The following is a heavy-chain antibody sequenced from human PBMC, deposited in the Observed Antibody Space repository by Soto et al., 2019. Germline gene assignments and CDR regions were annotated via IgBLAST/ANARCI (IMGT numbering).Heavy chain of an antibody. Sequence: EPLALTCTVSGGSISSRSYYWGWISQPPGKGLVWIGSIYYSGNAYYNPSLKSRVAVSVDTSKNQFSLNSLRTEDTAVYYCARSIETDSSGYYGPTVRSSPFYWVQGTLVTVFS. J-gene: IGHJ4*02. CDR2: IYYSGNA. CDR1: GGSISSRSYY. D-gene: IGHD3-22*01. CDR3: ARSIETDSSGYYGPTVRSSPFY. V-gene: IGHV4-39*01.